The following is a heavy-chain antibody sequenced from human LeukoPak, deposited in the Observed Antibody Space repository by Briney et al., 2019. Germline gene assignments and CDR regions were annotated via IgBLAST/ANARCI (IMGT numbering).Heavy chain of an antibody. D-gene: IGHD3-10*01. Sequence: GASVKVSCKASGYTFTGYYMHWVRQAPGQGLEWMGWINPNSGGTNYAQKFQGRVTMTRDMSISTAYMELSRLRSDDTAVYYCARGILLWNSDAFDIWGQGTMVTVSS. CDR3: ARGILLWNSDAFDI. J-gene: IGHJ3*02. CDR2: INPNSGGT. V-gene: IGHV1-2*02. CDR1: GYTFTGYY.